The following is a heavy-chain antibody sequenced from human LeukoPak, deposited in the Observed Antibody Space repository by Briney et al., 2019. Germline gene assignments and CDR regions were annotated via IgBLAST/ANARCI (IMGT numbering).Heavy chain of an antibody. CDR1: GFTFSSYS. D-gene: IGHD1-1*01. J-gene: IGHJ6*02. V-gene: IGHV3-21*01. CDR3: ARSGDGTPYYYYYGMDV. Sequence: GTSLRLSCAASGFTFSSYSMNWVRQATGKGLEWVSSISSSSSYIYYADSVKGRFTISRDNAKNSLYLQMNSLRAEDTAVYYCARSGDGTPYYYYYGMDVWGQGTTVTVSS. CDR2: ISSSSSYI.